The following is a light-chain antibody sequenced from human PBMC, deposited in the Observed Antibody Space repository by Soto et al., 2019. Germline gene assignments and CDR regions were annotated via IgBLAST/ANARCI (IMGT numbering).Light chain of an antibody. Sequence: DIQMTQSPSTLSGSVGDRVTITCRASQTISSWLAWYQQKPGKAPKLLIYKASTLKSGVPSRFSGSGSGTEFTLTISSLQPDDFATYYCQHYNSYPLTVGGGTNVDSK. CDR2: KAS. J-gene: IGKJ4*01. CDR1: QTISSW. V-gene: IGKV1-5*03. CDR3: QHYNSYPLT.